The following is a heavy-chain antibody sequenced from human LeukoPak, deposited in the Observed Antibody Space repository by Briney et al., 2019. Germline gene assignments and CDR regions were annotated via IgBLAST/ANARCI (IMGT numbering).Heavy chain of an antibody. J-gene: IGHJ3*02. CDR2: ITLHSGDT. CDR3: AKAVDLATISVDI. Sequence: ASVKVSCKASGHTLTVHYIHWVRQGPGQGLEWLGWITLHSGDTHYAQKYQGRLTMTSDTSISTGYMESSRLQFDDTAVYYCAKAVDLATISVDIWGQGTMVTVSS. CDR1: GHTLTVHY. V-gene: IGHV1-2*02. D-gene: IGHD5-24*01.